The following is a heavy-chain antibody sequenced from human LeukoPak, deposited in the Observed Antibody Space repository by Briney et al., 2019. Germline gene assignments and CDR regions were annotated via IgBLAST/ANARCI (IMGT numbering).Heavy chain of an antibody. CDR3: ATMPSVAATTRGRFVY. Sequence: GGSLRLSCAASGFTVSSNYMSWVRQAPGKGLEWVSVIYSGGDTYYADSVKGRFTISRDNSKNTLYLQMKSLRAEDTAVYYCATMPSVAATTRGRFVYWGQGTLVTVSS. CDR1: GFTVSSNY. D-gene: IGHD6-6*01. J-gene: IGHJ4*02. CDR2: IYSGGDT. V-gene: IGHV3-53*01.